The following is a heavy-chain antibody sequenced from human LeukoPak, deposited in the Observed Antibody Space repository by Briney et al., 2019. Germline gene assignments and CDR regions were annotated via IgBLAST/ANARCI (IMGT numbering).Heavy chain of an antibody. CDR2: IYHSGST. CDR1: GYSISSGYY. CDR3: ARLGIDY. Sequence: PSETLSLTCAVSGYSISSGYYWGWIRQPPGKGLEWNGSIYHSGSTYYNPPLKSRVTISVYTSKIQFSLKLSSVTAADTAVYYCARLGIDYWGQGTLVTVSS. D-gene: IGHD7-27*01. J-gene: IGHJ4*02. V-gene: IGHV4-38-2*01.